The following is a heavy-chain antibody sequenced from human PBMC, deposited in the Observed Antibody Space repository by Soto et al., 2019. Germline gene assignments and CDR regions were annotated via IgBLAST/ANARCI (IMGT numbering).Heavy chain of an antibody. CDR1: GFTFSSYG. Sequence: PGGSLRLSCAASGFTFSSYGMHWVRQAPGKRLEWVAVISYDGSNKYYADSLKGRFTISRDNSKNTLYLQMNSLRAEDTAVYYCARIARELYKLPTYYYYYMDVWGKGTTVTVSS. V-gene: IGHV3-30*03. J-gene: IGHJ6*03. CDR2: ISYDGSNK. CDR3: ARIARELYKLPTYYYYYMDV. D-gene: IGHD2-2*01.